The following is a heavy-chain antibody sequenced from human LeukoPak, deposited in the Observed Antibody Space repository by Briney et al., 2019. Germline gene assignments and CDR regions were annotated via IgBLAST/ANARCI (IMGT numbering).Heavy chain of an antibody. CDR2: ISTSSRYI. CDR3: ARDGPYGVYDL. Sequence: GGSLRLSCAASGFTFSAYSMNWVRQAPGKGLEWVSSISTSSRYIYYADSVKGRFTISRDNAKNSLYLQMNSLRAEDTAEYYCARDGPYGVYDLWGQGTLVTVSS. CDR1: GFTFSAYS. D-gene: IGHD5/OR15-5a*01. J-gene: IGHJ4*02. V-gene: IGHV3-21*01.